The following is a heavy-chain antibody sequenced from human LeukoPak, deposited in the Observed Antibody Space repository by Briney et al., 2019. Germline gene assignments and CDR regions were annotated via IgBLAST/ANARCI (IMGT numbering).Heavy chain of an antibody. Sequence: GGSLRLSCAASGFTFSSYAMHWVRQAPGKGLEWVAVISYDGSNKYYADSVKGRFTISRDNSKNTLYLQMNSLRAEDTAVYYCARDSYYDSRGYYYFGFYFDYWGQGTLVTVSS. CDR2: ISYDGSNK. CDR3: ARDSYYDSRGYYYFGFYFDY. J-gene: IGHJ4*02. V-gene: IGHV3-30-3*01. CDR1: GFTFSSYA. D-gene: IGHD3-22*01.